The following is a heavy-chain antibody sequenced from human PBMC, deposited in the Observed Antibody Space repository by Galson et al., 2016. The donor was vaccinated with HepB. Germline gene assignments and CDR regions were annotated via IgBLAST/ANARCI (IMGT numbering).Heavy chain of an antibody. D-gene: IGHD2-21*02. CDR2: IRSKANSYAT. CDR3: TRPKTTAIGGRSDY. CDR1: GFTFSGSA. V-gene: IGHV3-73*01. Sequence: SLRLSCAASGFTFSGSAMHWVRQAPGKGLEWVGRIRSKANSYATAYAASVKARFTISRDDSKNTAYLNMNSLKTADTAVYYCTRPKTTAIGGRSDYWGQGTLVTVSS. J-gene: IGHJ4*02.